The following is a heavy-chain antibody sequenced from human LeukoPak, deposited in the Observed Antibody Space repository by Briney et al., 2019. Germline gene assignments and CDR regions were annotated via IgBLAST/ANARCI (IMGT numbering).Heavy chain of an antibody. CDR1: GFTFSSYW. CDR2: IKQDGREK. CDR3: ARDGSSSWFSYNWFDP. D-gene: IGHD6-13*01. V-gene: IGHV3-7*01. Sequence: GGPLRLSCAASGFTFSSYWLSWVRQAPGKGLEWVANIKQDGREKYYVDSVKGRFTISRDNAKNSLYLQMNSLRAEDTAVYYCARDGSSSWFSYNWFDPWGQGTLVTVSS. J-gene: IGHJ5*02.